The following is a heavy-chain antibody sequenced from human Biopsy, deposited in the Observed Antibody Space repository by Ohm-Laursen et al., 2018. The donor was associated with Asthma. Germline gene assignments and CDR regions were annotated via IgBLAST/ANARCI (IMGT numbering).Heavy chain of an antibody. Sequence: VTLSLTCTVSGGSVSSGSHYWSWIRQPPGKGLEWIGYISYSGSTNYNPSLKSRVTISVDTSKNQFSLKLSSVTAADTAVYYCARDFVDSAMDYFDYWGQGILVTVSS. J-gene: IGHJ4*02. D-gene: IGHD5-18*01. CDR2: ISYSGST. CDR3: ARDFVDSAMDYFDY. V-gene: IGHV4-61*01. CDR1: GGSVSSGSHY.